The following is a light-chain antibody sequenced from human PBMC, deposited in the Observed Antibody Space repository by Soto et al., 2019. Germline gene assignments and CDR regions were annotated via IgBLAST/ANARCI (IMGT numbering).Light chain of an antibody. V-gene: IGLV1-40*01. CDR2: GNS. CDR3: QSYDSSLSGSV. CDR1: SSNIGAGYD. Sequence: QSVLTQPPSVSGAPGQRVTISCTGSSSNIGAGYDVHWYQQLPGTAPKLLIYGNSNRPSGVPDRFSGSKSGTSASLAITGLQAEDXXDYYCQSYDSSLSGSVFGGGTKLTVL. J-gene: IGLJ3*02.